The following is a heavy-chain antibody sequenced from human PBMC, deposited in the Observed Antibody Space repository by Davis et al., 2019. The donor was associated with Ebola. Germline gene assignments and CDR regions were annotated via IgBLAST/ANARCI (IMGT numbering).Heavy chain of an antibody. CDR1: GYTFSNYV. CDR2: INTNTGTP. CDR3: ARTGGYFAVYISMDV. D-gene: IGHD3-9*01. J-gene: IGHJ6*02. V-gene: IGHV7-4-1*02. Sequence: AASVKVSCKASGYTFSNYVMNWVRQAPGQGLEWMGWINTNTGTPTYAQGFTGRFVFSLDTSVSTAYPQISSLKAEDTAVYYCARTGGYFAVYISMDVWGPGTTVTVSS.